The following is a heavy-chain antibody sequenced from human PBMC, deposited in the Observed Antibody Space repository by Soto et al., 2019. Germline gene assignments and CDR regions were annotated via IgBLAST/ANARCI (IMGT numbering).Heavy chain of an antibody. D-gene: IGHD7-27*01. CDR3: ARGVLGPGDYYYGMDV. CDR1: GFTFRNYD. J-gene: IGHJ6*01. CDR2: IGAASDT. V-gene: IGHV3-13*01. Sequence: GGSLRLSCAASGFTFRNYDMHWVRQAPGEGLEWVSGIGAASDTYYPVSVRGRFTVSRDNAKKSLYLQMNSLRAGDTAVYYCARGVLGPGDYYYGMDVWCQGTTVTVSS.